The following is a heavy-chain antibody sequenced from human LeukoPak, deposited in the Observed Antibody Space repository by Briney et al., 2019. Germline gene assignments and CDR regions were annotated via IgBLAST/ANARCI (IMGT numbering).Heavy chain of an antibody. CDR3: ARLPMGVTTRDY. CDR2: IYYSGST. J-gene: IGHJ4*02. Sequence: SETLSLTCTVSGGSISSYYWSWIRQPPGKGLEWIGYIYYSGSTNYNPSLKSRVTISVDTSKNQFSLKLSSVTAADTAVYYCARLPMGVTTRDYWGQGTLVTVSS. V-gene: IGHV4-59*08. CDR1: GGSISSYY. D-gene: IGHD4-17*01.